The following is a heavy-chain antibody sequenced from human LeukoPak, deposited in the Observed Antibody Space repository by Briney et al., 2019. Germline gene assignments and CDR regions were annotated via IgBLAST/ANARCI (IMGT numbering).Heavy chain of an antibody. CDR1: GFTFSSYS. D-gene: IGHD2-15*01. Sequence: GGSLRLSCAASGFTFSSYSMNWVRQAPGKGLEWVSSISSSSSYIYYADSVKGRFTISRDNAKNSLYLQMNSLRPDDTAVYYCARASVVAATHWFDPWGQGTLVTVSS. V-gene: IGHV3-21*01. CDR3: ARASVVAATHWFDP. J-gene: IGHJ5*02. CDR2: ISSSSSYI.